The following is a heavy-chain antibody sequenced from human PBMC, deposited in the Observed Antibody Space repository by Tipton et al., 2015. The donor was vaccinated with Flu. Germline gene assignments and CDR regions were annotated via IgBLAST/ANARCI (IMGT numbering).Heavy chain of an antibody. CDR2: ISYDGSNK. CDR1: GFTFSSYA. CDR3: ARVREGGSGWFNGMDV. Sequence: QLVQSGGGVVQPGRSLRLSCAASGFTFSSYAMHGVRQAPGKGLEWVAVISYDGSNKYYADSVKGRFTISRDDSKNTLYLQMNSLRAEDTAVYYCARVREGGSGWFNGMDVWGQGTTVTVSS. J-gene: IGHJ6*02. D-gene: IGHD6-19*01. V-gene: IGHV3-30*04.